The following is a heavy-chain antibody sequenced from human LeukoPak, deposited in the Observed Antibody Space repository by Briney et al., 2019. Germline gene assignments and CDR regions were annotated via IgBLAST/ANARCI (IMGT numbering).Heavy chain of an antibody. CDR2: ITPKSGAT. D-gene: IGHD3-10*01. J-gene: IGHJ4*02. CDR3: ARGAGSGSYRRFDF. V-gene: IGHV1-2*02. Sequence: ASLKVSCKASEYTFTDYNVHWVRQAPGQGLEWMGWITPKSGATNYAQKFQGRVTLTRDTSISTTYMEVNNLISEDTAVYYCARGAGSGSYRRFDFRGQGTLVTVSS. CDR1: EYTFTDYN.